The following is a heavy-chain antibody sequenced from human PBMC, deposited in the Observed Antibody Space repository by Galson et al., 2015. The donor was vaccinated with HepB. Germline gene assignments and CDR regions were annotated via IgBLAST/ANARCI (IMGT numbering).Heavy chain of an antibody. Sequence: SLRLSCAATGFTFSTYRMTWVRQAPGEGLEWVSSISGGSGYIFYADSVKGRFTISRDNAKSSLYLHMNSLRAEDTAVYYCASPRGSCVSTSCPFFDHWGQGTPVTVSS. CDR1: GFTFSTYR. CDR3: ASPRGSCVSTSCPFFDH. J-gene: IGHJ4*02. CDR2: ISGGSGYI. V-gene: IGHV3-21*06. D-gene: IGHD2-2*01.